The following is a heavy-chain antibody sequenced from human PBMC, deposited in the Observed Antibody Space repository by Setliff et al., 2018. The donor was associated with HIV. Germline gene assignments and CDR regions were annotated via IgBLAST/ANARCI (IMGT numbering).Heavy chain of an antibody. CDR1: GGSISSSGYY. V-gene: IGHV4-39*01. CDR3: GNQAVVPADMDYYYYIDV. CDR2: MYYRGST. D-gene: IGHD2-2*01. Sequence: KTSETLSLTCTVSGGSISSSGYYWGWIRQPPGKGLEWIGNMYYRGSTHYNPSLKSRVTISVDTSKNQFSLKLSSVPAADTAVYYCGNQAVVPADMDYYYYIDVWGKGTTVTVSS. J-gene: IGHJ6*03.